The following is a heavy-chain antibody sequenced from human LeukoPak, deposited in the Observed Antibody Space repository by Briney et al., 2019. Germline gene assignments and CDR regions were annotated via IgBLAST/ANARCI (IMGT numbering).Heavy chain of an antibody. Sequence: SETLSLTCTVSGGSISSSSYCWGWIRQPPGKGLEWIGSIYYSGSTYYNPSLKSRVTISVDTSKNQFSLKLSSVTAADTAVYYCARGAFSGSYYQYYFDYWGQGTLVTVSS. D-gene: IGHD3-10*01. CDR3: ARGAFSGSYYQYYFDY. CDR2: IYYSGST. J-gene: IGHJ4*02. V-gene: IGHV4-39*01. CDR1: GGSISSSSYC.